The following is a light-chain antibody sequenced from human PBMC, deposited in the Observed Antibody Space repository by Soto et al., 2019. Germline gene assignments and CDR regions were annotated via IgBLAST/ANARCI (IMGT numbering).Light chain of an antibody. V-gene: IGKV2-30*01. J-gene: IGKJ1*01. CDR1: RSLVYSDGNAY. CDR2: KAS. CDR3: MQATHWPPT. Sequence: DVVMTQSPLSLPVTLGQPASISCRSSRSLVYSDGNAYLNWFQQRPGQSPRRLIYKASNRDSGVXEXXGGSGSGRDFTLQISRGEAEDVGVYYCMQATHWPPTFGRGTRVEIK.